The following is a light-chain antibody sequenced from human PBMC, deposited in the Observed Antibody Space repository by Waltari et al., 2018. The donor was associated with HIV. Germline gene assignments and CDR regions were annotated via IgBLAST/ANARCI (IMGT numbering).Light chain of an antibody. CDR3: QQYGSSPPLT. V-gene: IGKV3-20*01. Sequence: EILLTQSPDTLSLSPGERATLSCRASQSVTNNYLAWYQQKPGQSPRLLIYGASHRAPGIPDRFSGSGSETDFTLTLSRVEPEDFALYYCQQYGSSPPLTLGGGTKVEIK. CDR1: QSVTNNY. J-gene: IGKJ4*01. CDR2: GAS.